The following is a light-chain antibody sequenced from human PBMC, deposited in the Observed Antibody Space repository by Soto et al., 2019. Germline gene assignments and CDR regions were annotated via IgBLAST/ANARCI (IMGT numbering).Light chain of an antibody. CDR2: AAS. Sequence: DIQMTQSPSSLSASVGDRVTITCRASRSISSYLNWYQQKPGKAPKLLIYAASSLQSWVPSRFSGSGSGTDFTLTISSLQPEDFATYYCQQSYSTPLSFGGGTRLEIK. CDR3: QQSYSTPLS. CDR1: RSISSY. V-gene: IGKV1-39*01. J-gene: IGKJ5*01.